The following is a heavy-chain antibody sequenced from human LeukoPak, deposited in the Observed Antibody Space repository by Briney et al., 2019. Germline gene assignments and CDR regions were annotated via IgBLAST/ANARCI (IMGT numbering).Heavy chain of an antibody. D-gene: IGHD3-22*01. CDR2: IYYSGSS. Sequence: SETLSLTCTVSGGSISSSSYYWGWIRQPPGKGLEWIGSIYYSGSSFYNPSLKSRVTISVDTSKNQFSLRLSSVTVADTAVYYCAGVRLGSSGFSEYFEHWGQGTLVTVSS. V-gene: IGHV4-39*01. J-gene: IGHJ1*01. CDR3: AGVRLGSSGFSEYFEH. CDR1: GGSISSSSYY.